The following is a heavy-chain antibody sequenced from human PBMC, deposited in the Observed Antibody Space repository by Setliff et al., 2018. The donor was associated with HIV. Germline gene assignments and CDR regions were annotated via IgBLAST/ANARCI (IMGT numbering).Heavy chain of an antibody. V-gene: IGHV4-39*01. CDR2: IYYSGRT. D-gene: IGHD6-19*01. CDR3: ARHDGGGWYVRVLATSFDY. CDR1: GGSISSSSYY. Sequence: SQTLSPACTLAGGSISSSSYYWGWIREPPGKGLEWIESIYYSGRTYYNPSLKSRVTISVDTSKNQFSLKLSSVTAADTAVYYCARHDGGGWYVRVLATSFDYWGQGTLVTVSS. J-gene: IGHJ4*02.